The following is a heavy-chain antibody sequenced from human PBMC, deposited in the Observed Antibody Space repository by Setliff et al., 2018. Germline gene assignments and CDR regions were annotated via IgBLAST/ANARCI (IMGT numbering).Heavy chain of an antibody. CDR1: GGSISNYY. CDR2: IYTSGST. CDR3: ARHRSGPLDYYMDV. V-gene: IGHV4-4*07. J-gene: IGHJ6*03. Sequence: SETLSLTCTVSGGSISNYYWSWIRQPAGKGLEWIGRIYTSGSTNYNPSLKSRVTMSVDTSKNQFSLKLSSVTAADTAVYYCARHRSGPLDYYMDVWAKGTTVTVSS. D-gene: IGHD6-19*01.